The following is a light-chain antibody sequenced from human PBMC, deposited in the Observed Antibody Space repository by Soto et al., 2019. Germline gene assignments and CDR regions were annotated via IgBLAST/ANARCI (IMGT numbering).Light chain of an antibody. CDR2: AAF. J-gene: IGKJ5*01. CDR1: QGIRND. Sequence: DIQMTQSPSSLSASVGDRVTITCRASQGIRNDLAWYQKKPGKAPKRLIYAAFTLQTGVPSRFSGSAFGTEFTLTISSLQPEDSATYYCLQHNTYPITFGQGTRLETK. CDR3: LQHNTYPIT. V-gene: IGKV1-17*01.